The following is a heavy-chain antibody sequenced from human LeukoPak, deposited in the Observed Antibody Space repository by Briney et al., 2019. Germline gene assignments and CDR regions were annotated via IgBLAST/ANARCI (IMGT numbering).Heavy chain of an antibody. CDR1: GGTFSSYA. J-gene: IGHJ4*02. CDR3: ATEREGIGPAAIQPFDY. V-gene: IGHV1-69*13. D-gene: IGHD2-2*02. Sequence: SVKVSCKASGGTFSSYAISWVRQAPGQGLEWRGGIIPIFGTANYAQKFQGRVTITADESTSTAYMELSSLRSEDTAVYYCATEREGIGPAAIQPFDYWGQGTLVTVSS. CDR2: IIPIFGTA.